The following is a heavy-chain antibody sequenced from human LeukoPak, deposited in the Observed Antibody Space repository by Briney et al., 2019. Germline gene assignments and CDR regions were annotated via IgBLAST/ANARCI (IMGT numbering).Heavy chain of an antibody. J-gene: IGHJ4*02. CDR2: TFNGYT. V-gene: IGHV1-18*01. Sequence: GASVKVSCKASGYTFTSNAIVWVRQAPGQGLECMGWTFNGYTKYAQNLQGRVTMAADTSTTTAYIELRSLRSDDTAVYYCARGNWGHFDYWGQGTLVTVSS. CDR1: GYTFTSNA. D-gene: IGHD7-27*01. CDR3: ARGNWGHFDY.